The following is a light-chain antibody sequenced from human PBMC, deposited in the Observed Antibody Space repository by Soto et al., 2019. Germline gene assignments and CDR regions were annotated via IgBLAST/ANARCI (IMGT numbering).Light chain of an antibody. CDR3: QQYGSSHHT. CDR2: AAS. V-gene: IGKV3-20*01. Sequence: EIVLTQSPGTLSLSPGERATLSCRASQSVTSSYLAWFQHKPGQAPRLLIYAASSRATGIPDRFSGSGSGTDFTLTISRLEPEDFAVYYCQQYGSSHHTFGQGTKLEI. J-gene: IGKJ2*01. CDR1: QSVTSSY.